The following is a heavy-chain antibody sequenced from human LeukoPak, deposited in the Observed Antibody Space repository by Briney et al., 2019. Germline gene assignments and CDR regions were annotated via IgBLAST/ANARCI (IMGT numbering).Heavy chain of an antibody. V-gene: IGHV1-18*01. CDR3: ARGRGYYDFWSGYYITGGYGDYYYYMDV. CDR2: ISAYNGNT. D-gene: IGHD3-3*01. CDR1: GYTFTSYG. J-gene: IGHJ6*03. Sequence: ASVKVSCKASGYTFTSYGISWVRQAPGQGREWMGWISAYNGNTNYAQKLQGRGTMTTHTSTSTAYMELRRLRSDDTAVYYCARGRGYYDFWSGYYITGGYGDYYYYMDVWGKGTTVTVSS.